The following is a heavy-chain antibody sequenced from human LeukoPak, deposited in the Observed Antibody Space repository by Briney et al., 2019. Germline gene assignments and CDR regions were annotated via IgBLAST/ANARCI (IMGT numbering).Heavy chain of an antibody. Sequence: SETLSLTCTVSDYSISSGYGYYWSWIRQPPGKGLEWVGEINHSGDTNYNSSLKSRVTISVDTSKNQFSLKLSSVTAADTAVYYCARGRHYCTNGVCYKMDWFDPWGQGTLVTVSS. J-gene: IGHJ5*02. D-gene: IGHD2-8*01. V-gene: IGHV4-38-2*02. CDR3: ARGRHYCTNGVCYKMDWFDP. CDR2: INHSGDT. CDR1: DYSISSGYGYY.